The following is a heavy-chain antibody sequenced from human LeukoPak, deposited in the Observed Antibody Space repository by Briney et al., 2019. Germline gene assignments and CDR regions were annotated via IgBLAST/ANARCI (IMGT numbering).Heavy chain of an antibody. CDR3: ATLGGRAGLRFLESPGASHY. V-gene: IGHV1-69-2*01. CDR1: GYIFSDYY. D-gene: IGHD3-3*01. Sequence: ASVKVSCKVSGYIFSDYYIHWVQQAPGKGLEWMGLVDPEDGETIYAEEFQARVTITADTSRDIAYIELSSRRFDDTAVYYCATLGGRAGLRFLESPGASHYWGQGTLVTVSS. CDR2: VDPEDGET. J-gene: IGHJ4*02.